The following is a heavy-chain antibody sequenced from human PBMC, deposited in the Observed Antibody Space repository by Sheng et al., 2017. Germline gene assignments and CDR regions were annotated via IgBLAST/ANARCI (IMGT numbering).Heavy chain of an antibody. CDR2: IYTGGSI. V-gene: IGHV3-66*01. Sequence: EVQLVESGGGLVQPGGSLRLSCAASGFAVSSNYMSWVRQAPGKGLEWVSVIYTGGSIYYADSVKGRFTISRDKSKNTLYLQMNGLRAEDTAVYYCARDYFDYWGQGTLVTVSS. CDR1: GFAVSSNY. CDR3: ARDYFDY. J-gene: IGHJ4*02.